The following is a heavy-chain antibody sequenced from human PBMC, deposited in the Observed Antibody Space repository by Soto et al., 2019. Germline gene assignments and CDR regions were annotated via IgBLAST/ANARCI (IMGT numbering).Heavy chain of an antibody. CDR2: INWNGGST. D-gene: IGHD3-3*01. CDR3: ARDQARSYDFWSGDDWYFDY. V-gene: IGHV3-20*04. Sequence: PGGSLRLSCAASGFTFDDYGMSWVRQAPGKGLEWVSGINWNGGSTGYADSVKGRFTISRDNAKNSLYLQMNSLRAEDTALYYCARDQARSYDFWSGDDWYFDYWGQGTLVTVSS. J-gene: IGHJ4*02. CDR1: GFTFDDYG.